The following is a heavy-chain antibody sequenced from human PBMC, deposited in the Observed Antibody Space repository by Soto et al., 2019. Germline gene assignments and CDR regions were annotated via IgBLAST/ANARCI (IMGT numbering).Heavy chain of an antibody. CDR1: GFTVSSNY. J-gene: IGHJ3*02. D-gene: IGHD5-12*01. Sequence: LRLSCAASGFTVSSNYMSWVRQAPGKGLEWVSVIYSGGSTYYADSVKGRFTISRDNSKNTLYLQMNSLRAEDTAVYYCAREKRWLHHDAFDIWGQGTMVTVSS. CDR3: AREKRWLHHDAFDI. CDR2: IYSGGST. V-gene: IGHV3-53*01.